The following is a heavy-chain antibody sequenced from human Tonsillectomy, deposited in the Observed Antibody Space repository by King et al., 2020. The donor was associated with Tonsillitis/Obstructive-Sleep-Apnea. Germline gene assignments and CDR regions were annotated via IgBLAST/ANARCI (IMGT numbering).Heavy chain of an antibody. V-gene: IGHV3-21*06. J-gene: IGHJ4*02. CDR1: GFTFTRYS. CDR2: ISSSSNFI. CDR3: ARGGLYSGSYAPDY. Sequence: VQLVESGGGLVKPGGSLRLSCAASGFTFTRYSMNWVRQAPGKGLEWVSSISSSSNFIYYADSLKGRFSISRDNAKNSLYLQMNGLRAEDTAVYYCARGGLYSGSYAPDYWGQGTLVTVSS. D-gene: IGHD1-26*01.